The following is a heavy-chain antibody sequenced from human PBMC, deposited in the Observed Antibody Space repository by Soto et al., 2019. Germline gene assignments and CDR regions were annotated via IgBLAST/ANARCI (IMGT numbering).Heavy chain of an antibody. Sequence: GASVKVSCKTSGYTFTGHYIHWVRQAPQQGPEWMGEIGPESGATRYAEKFRGRVTMTMDTSTTTVYMELRNLSPDDTAVYYCGRGRSGQIVIFYWGQGTPVTVSS. CDR3: GRGRSGQIVIFY. CDR2: IGPESGAT. D-gene: IGHD1-26*01. J-gene: IGHJ4*02. CDR1: GYTFTGHY. V-gene: IGHV1-2*02.